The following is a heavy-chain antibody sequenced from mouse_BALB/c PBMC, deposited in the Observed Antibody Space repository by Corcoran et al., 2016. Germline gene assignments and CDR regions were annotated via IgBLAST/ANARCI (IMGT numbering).Heavy chain of an antibody. CDR2: IDPANGNT. J-gene: IGHJ1*01. V-gene: IGHV14-3*02. Sequence: EVQLQQSGADLVKPGASVKLSCTASGFNIKDTYMHWVKQRAEQGLEWIGRIDPANGNTKYDPKFQGKATITADTSSNTAYLQLSSLTSEDTAVYYCARWDWYFDVWGAGTTVTVSS. CDR3: ARWDWYFDV. CDR1: GFNIKDTY.